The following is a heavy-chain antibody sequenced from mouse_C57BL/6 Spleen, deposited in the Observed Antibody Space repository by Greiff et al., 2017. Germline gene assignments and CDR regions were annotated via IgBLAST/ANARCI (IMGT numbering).Heavy chain of an antibody. CDR2: IHPNSGST. J-gene: IGHJ2*01. CDR3: ARSSLQFITTVVGGYYFDY. D-gene: IGHD1-1*01. V-gene: IGHV1-64*01. Sequence: QVQLQQPGAELVKPGASVKLSCKASGYTFTSYWMHWVKQRPGQGLEWIGMIHPNSGSTNYNEKFKSKATLTVDKSSSTAYMQLSSLTSADSAVYYCARSSLQFITTVVGGYYFDYWGQGTTLTVSS. CDR1: GYTFTSYW.